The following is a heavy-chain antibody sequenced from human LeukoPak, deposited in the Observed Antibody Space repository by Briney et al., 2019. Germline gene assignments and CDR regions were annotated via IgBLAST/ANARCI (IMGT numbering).Heavy chain of an antibody. D-gene: IGHD2-2*01. V-gene: IGHV5-10-1*01. J-gene: IGHJ6*02. CDR2: IDPSDSYT. CDR3: ARTVAPAAMMPTQRYGMDV. Sequence: GGSLRLSCKGSGYSFTSYWISWVRQMPGKGLEWMGRIDPSDSYTNYSPSFQGHVTISADKSISTAYLQWSSLKASDTAMYYCARTVAPAAMMPTQRYGMDVWGQGTTVIVSS. CDR1: GYSFTSYW.